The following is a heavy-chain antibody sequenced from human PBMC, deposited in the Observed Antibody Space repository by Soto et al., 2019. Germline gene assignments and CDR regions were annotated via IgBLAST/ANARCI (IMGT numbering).Heavy chain of an antibody. J-gene: IGHJ4*02. Sequence: QVQLVQSGAEVKKPGSSVKVSCTASEGTFNFYTINWVRQAPGQGLEWVGRVNPIVGMSNYAQKFQGRVSITADKSTTTASMSLNSLKSEDTAIYYCATIYGSGSTHFDSWGQGSLVTVSS. CDR1: EGTFNFYT. D-gene: IGHD3-10*01. V-gene: IGHV1-69*02. CDR2: VNPIVGMS. CDR3: ATIYGSGSTHFDS.